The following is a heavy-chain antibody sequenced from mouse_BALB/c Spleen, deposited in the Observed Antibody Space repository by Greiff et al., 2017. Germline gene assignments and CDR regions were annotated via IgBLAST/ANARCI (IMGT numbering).Heavy chain of an antibody. CDR2: IWAGGST. CDR3: ARDRDYYGNAMDY. J-gene: IGHJ4*01. V-gene: IGHV2-9*02. D-gene: IGHD1-1*01. CDR1: GFSLTSYG. Sequence: QVQLKESGPGLVAPSQSLSITCTVSGFSLTSYGVHWVRQPPGKGLEWLGVIWAGGSTNYNSALMSRLSISKDNSKSQVFLKMNSLQTDDTAMYYCARDRDYYGNAMDYWGQGTSVTVSS.